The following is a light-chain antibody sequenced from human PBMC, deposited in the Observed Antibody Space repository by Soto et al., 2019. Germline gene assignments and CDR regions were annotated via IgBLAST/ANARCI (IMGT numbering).Light chain of an antibody. Sequence: AIQVTQSPSSLSASVRDRVTMTCRASQGISSALVWYQQKPGKAPKLLIYDASSLESGVPSRFSGSGYGTDFSLTISSLQPEDFAPYYCQQVDSYPLSFGGGTKVDFK. J-gene: IGKJ4*01. CDR1: QGISSA. CDR3: QQVDSYPLS. CDR2: DAS. V-gene: IGKV1-13*02.